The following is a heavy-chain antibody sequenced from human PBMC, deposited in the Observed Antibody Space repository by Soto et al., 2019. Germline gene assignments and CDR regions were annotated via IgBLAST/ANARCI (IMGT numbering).Heavy chain of an antibody. CDR1: GFTFSSYG. Sequence: GGSLRLSCAASGFTFSSYGMHWVRQAPGKGLEWVAVIWYDGSNKYYADSVKGRFTISRDNSKNTLYLQMNSLRAEDTAVYYCAGDAASDSSSSRPTDYYYYGMDVWGQGTTVTVSS. D-gene: IGHD6-13*01. J-gene: IGHJ6*02. CDR2: IWYDGSNK. CDR3: AGDAASDSSSSRPTDYYYYGMDV. V-gene: IGHV3-33*01.